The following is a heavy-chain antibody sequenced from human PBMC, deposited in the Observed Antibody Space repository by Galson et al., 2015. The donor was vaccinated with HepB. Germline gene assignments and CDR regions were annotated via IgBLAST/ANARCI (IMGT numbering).Heavy chain of an antibody. Sequence: SLRLSCAASGFTFSDHYMTWIRQAPGKGLEWVSYISNTGSIKYYADSVKGRFTISRDNAKNSLYLQMNSLRAEDTAVYYCVRGGSYHAWFDPWGQGTLVTVSS. J-gene: IGHJ5*02. V-gene: IGHV3-11*01. D-gene: IGHD1-14*01. CDR2: ISNTGSIK. CDR3: VRGGSYHAWFDP. CDR1: GFTFSDHY.